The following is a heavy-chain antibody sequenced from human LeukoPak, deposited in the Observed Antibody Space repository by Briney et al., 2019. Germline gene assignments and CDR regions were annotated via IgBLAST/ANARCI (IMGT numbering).Heavy chain of an antibody. CDR3: ARDTSIRLGYSVDFDY. CDR2: ISSSGSTI. V-gene: IGHV3-48*03. J-gene: IGHJ4*02. D-gene: IGHD5-18*01. Sequence: GGSLRLSCAASGFTFSSYEMNWVRQAPGKGLEWVSYISSSGSTIYYADSVKGRFTSSRDNAKNSLYLQMNSLRAEDTAVYYCARDTSIRLGYSVDFDYWGQGTLVTVSS. CDR1: GFTFSSYE.